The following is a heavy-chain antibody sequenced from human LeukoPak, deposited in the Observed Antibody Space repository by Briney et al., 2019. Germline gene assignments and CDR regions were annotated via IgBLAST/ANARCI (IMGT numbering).Heavy chain of an antibody. D-gene: IGHD4-23*01. V-gene: IGHV4-30-4*01. Sequence: PSETLSLTCTVSGGSISSGDYYWSWIRQPPGKGLEWIGYIYYSGSTYYNPSLKSRVTISVDTSKNQFSLKLSSVTAADTAVYYCARSGGNSRGGTNFDYWGQGTLVTVSS. CDR3: ARSGGNSRGGTNFDY. CDR2: IYYSGST. CDR1: GGSISSGDYY. J-gene: IGHJ4*02.